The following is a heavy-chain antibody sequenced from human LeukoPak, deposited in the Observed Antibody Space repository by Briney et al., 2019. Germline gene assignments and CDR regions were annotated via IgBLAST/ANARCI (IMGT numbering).Heavy chain of an antibody. CDR1: GDSVSSNSAA. Sequence: SQTLSLTCDISGDSVSSNSAAWNWDRQSPSRGLEWLGRTYYRSKWYNDYAISVKSRMTINADTSKNQFSLQLNSVAPEDTAVYYCAKGRWALFDCWGQGTLVIVSS. J-gene: IGHJ4*02. D-gene: IGHD3-10*01. CDR2: TYYRSKWYN. CDR3: AKGRWALFDC. V-gene: IGHV6-1*01.